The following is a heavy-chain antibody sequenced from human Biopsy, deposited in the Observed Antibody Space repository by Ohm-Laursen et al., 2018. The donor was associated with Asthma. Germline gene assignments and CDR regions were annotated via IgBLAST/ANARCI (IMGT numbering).Heavy chain of an antibody. CDR1: GLNFEDYV. J-gene: IGHJ6*02. Sequence: SLRLSCAASGLNFEDYVMHWVRQAPGKGLEWVSGISWNSRSIGYGDSVKGRFTISRDNSKNTLYLQMDSLRAEDTAVYYCASYEVVTAILPMDVWGQGTTVTVSS. D-gene: IGHD2-21*02. CDR2: ISWNSRSI. CDR3: ASYEVVTAILPMDV. V-gene: IGHV3-9*01.